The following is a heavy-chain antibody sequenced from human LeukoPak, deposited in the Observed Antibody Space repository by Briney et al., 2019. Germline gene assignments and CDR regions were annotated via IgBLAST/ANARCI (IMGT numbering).Heavy chain of an antibody. CDR1: GFTVSSNY. CDR3: AKAPKKLRFLEWLVDY. J-gene: IGHJ4*02. Sequence: PGGSLRLSCAASGFTVSSNYMSWVRQAPGEGLEWVSAIIGSGGSTNYADSVKGRFTISRDNSKNTLYLQMNSLRAEDTAVYYCAKAPKKLRFLEWLVDYWGQGTLVTVSS. D-gene: IGHD3-3*01. CDR2: IIGSGGST. V-gene: IGHV3-23*01.